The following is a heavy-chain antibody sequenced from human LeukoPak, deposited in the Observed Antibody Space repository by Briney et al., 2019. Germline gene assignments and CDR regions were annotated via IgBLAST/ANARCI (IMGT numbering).Heavy chain of an antibody. J-gene: IGHJ5*02. D-gene: IGHD1-14*01. CDR2: ISDGGGST. CDR1: GFTFSNYA. CDR3: AKGSGINHYHWIDP. Sequence: PGGSLRLPCAASGFTFSNYAMTWVRQAPGTGLEWVSGISDGGGSTYNADAVNGRFTISRDNSKNNLYLQMDLRTAEDAALYYCAKGSGINHYHWIDPWGQGTLVTVSS. V-gene: IGHV3-23*01.